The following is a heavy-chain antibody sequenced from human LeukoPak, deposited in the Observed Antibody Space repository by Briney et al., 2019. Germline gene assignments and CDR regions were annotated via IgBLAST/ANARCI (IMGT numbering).Heavy chain of an antibody. J-gene: IGHJ4*02. D-gene: IGHD2-2*01. V-gene: IGHV1-69*02. CDR1: GGSFSTYP. CDR3: ARGQSSANDRKGRTGLDS. Sequence: SVKVSCKASGGSFSTYPITWVRQAPGHGLEWMGRFVPGVGVSTYAQRFKGRVTFTADASTTTSLMEVASLKSDDPAVYYCARGQSSANDRKGRTGLDSWGQGTLVTVSS. CDR2: FVPGVGVS.